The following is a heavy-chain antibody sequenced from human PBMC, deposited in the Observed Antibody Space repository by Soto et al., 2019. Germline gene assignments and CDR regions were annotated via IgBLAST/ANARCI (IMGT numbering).Heavy chain of an antibody. D-gene: IGHD3-16*02. CDR3: AKDRDLWGSYRDLSDY. CDR1: GYTFTNYG. V-gene: IGHV1-18*04. Sequence: QVHLVQSGGEVKKPGASVKVSCNASGYTFTNYGISWVRQAPGQGLEWMGWISTYNGNTNYAQKFPARVTMTTDTSTSTAYMELRSLRSDDTAVYYCAKDRDLWGSYRDLSDYWGQGTLFTVSS. CDR2: ISTYNGNT. J-gene: IGHJ4*02.